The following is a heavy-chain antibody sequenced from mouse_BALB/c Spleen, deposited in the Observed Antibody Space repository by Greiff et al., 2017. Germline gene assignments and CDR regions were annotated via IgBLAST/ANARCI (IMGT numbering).Heavy chain of an antibody. D-gene: IGHD1-3*01. Sequence: VQLQQSGPELVKPGASVKMSCKASGYTFTSYVMHWVKQKPGQGLEWIGYINPYNDGTKYNEKFKGKATLTSDKSSSTAYMELSSLTSEDSAVYYCASVSSQPWFAYWGQGTLVTVSA. J-gene: IGHJ3*01. CDR2: INPYNDGT. CDR3: ASVSSQPWFAY. V-gene: IGHV1-14*01. CDR1: GYTFTSYV.